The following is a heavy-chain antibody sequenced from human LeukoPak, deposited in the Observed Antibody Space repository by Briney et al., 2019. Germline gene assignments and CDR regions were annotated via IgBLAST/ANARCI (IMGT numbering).Heavy chain of an antibody. J-gene: IGHJ6*03. CDR2: MNPNSGNT. CDR3: ARGGGGSYDYYYYMDV. D-gene: IGHD1-26*01. V-gene: IGHV1-8*01. Sequence: AASVKVSCKASGYTFTSYDINWVRQATGQGLEWMGWMNPNSGNTGYAQKFQRRVTMTRNTSISTAYMELSSLRSEDTAVYYCARGGGGSYDYYYYMDVWGKGTTVTVSS. CDR1: GYTFTSYD.